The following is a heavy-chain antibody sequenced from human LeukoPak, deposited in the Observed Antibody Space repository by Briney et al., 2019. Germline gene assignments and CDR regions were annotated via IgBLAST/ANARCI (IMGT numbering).Heavy chain of an antibody. D-gene: IGHD5-18*01. CDR2: ISGSGGST. V-gene: IGHV3-23*01. J-gene: IGHJ4*02. CDR3: ARDLSGVAGYTYGRGIDY. Sequence: PGGSLRLSCAASGLTFSSYAMSWVRQAPGKGLEWVSAISGSGGSTYYADSVKGRFTISRDNSKNTLYLQMNSLRAEDTAVYYCARDLSGVAGYTYGRGIDYWGQGTLVTVSS. CDR1: GLTFSSYA.